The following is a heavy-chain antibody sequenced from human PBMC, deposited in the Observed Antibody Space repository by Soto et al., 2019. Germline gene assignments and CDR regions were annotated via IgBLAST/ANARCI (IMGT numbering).Heavy chain of an antibody. CDR1: GYTFTLYA. J-gene: IGHJ2*01. V-gene: IGHV1-3*05. CDR3: ARATNWAERYFDL. Sequence: QVQLVQSGAEERKSGASVKVSCKASGYTFTLYAMHWVRQAPGQRLEWMGWINAANGNTKYSQKFEDRVTITRDTSASTAYMALNSLRSEDTAVYFCARATNWAERYFDLWGRGTLVTVSS. CDR2: INAANGNT. D-gene: IGHD5-12*01.